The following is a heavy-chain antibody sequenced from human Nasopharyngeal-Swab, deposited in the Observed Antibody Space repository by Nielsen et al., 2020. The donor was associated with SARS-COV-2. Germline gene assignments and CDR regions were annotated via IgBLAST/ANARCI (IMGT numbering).Heavy chain of an antibody. CDR3: AREAQTGYSSGWTYYYYGMDV. V-gene: IGHV3-30*03. J-gene: IGHJ6*02. CDR2: ISYDGSNK. CDR1: GFTFSSYG. D-gene: IGHD6-19*01. Sequence: GESLKISCAASGFTFSSYGMHWVRQAPGKGLEWMAVISYDGSNKCYADSVKGRFTISRDNSKNTLYLQMNNLRAEDTAVYYCAREAQTGYSSGWTYYYYGMDVWGQGTTVTVSS.